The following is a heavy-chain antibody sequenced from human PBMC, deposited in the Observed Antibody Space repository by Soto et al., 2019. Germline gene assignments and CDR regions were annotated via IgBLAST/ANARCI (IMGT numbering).Heavy chain of an antibody. Sequence: ASVKVSCKASGYTFTSYGISWVRQAPGQGLEWMGWISAYNGNTNYAQKLQGRVTMTTDTSTSTAYMELRSLRSDDTAVYYCARDLVSWSGYYYFDYWGQGALVTVPS. D-gene: IGHD3-3*01. CDR3: ARDLVSWSGYYYFDY. J-gene: IGHJ4*02. CDR2: ISAYNGNT. CDR1: GYTFTSYG. V-gene: IGHV1-18*01.